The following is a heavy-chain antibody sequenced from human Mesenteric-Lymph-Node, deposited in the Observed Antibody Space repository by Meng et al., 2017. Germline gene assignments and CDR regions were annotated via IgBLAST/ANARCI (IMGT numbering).Heavy chain of an antibody. J-gene: IGHJ4*02. CDR2: IYYSGST. Sequence: SETLSLTCTVSGGSISSSSYYWGWIRQPPGKGLEWIGSIYYSGSTYYNPSLKSRVTISVDSSKNQFSLKLSSVTAADTAVYYCARDRDAYSSGWLSSASWDYWGQGTLVTVSS. CDR1: GGSISSSSYY. D-gene: IGHD6-19*01. CDR3: ARDRDAYSSGWLSSASWDY. V-gene: IGHV4-39*07.